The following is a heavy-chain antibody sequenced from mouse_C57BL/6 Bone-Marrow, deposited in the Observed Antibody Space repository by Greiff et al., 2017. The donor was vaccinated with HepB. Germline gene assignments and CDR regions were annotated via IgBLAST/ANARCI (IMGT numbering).Heavy chain of an antibody. CDR2: IWTGGGT. V-gene: IGHV2-9-1*01. CDR3: ARKGYYYGSSSYWYFDV. D-gene: IGHD1-1*01. Sequence: VKLVESGPGLVAPSQSLSITCTVSGFSLTSYAISWVRQPPGKGLEWLGVIWTGGGTNYNSALKSRLSISKDNYKSQVFLKMNSLQTDDTARYYCARKGYYYGSSSYWYFDVWGTGTTVTVSS. J-gene: IGHJ1*03. CDR1: GFSLTSYA.